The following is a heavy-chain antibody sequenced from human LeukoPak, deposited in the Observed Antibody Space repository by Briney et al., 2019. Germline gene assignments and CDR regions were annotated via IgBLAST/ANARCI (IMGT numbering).Heavy chain of an antibody. J-gene: IGHJ4*02. CDR1: GYTLTELS. V-gene: IGHV1-24*01. CDR3: ATELKIGYSYGLGDY. D-gene: IGHD5-18*01. Sequence: ASVDVSCKVSGYTLTELSMHWVRQAPGKGLEWMGGFDPEDGETIYAQKFQGRVTMTEDTSTDTAYMELSSLRSEDTAVYYCATELKIGYSYGLGDYWGQGTLVTVSS. CDR2: FDPEDGET.